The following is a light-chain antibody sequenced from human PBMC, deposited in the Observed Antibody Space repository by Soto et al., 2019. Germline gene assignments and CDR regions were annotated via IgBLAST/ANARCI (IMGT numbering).Light chain of an antibody. V-gene: IGKV3-20*01. CDR2: GAS. Sequence: DIVLTQSPGTLSLSPGERATLSCRASQSVSSSYLARYQQKRGQAPRLLIYGASSRATGIPERFSGSGSGTDFTPTISRLEPDDLAMYYCQQYGSSRTFGEVTRFEMK. CDR3: QQYGSSRT. J-gene: IGKJ4*02. CDR1: QSVSSSY.